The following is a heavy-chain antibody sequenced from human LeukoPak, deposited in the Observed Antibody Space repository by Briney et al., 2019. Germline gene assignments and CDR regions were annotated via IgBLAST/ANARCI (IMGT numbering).Heavy chain of an antibody. J-gene: IGHJ4*02. CDR2: IYYSGST. D-gene: IGHD3-10*01. V-gene: IGHV4-59*01. CDR3: ARGGTDGGQIDY. CDR1: IDSFTNYY. Sequence: SETLSLTCAVYIDSFTNYYWNWIRQTPGKGLEWIGYIYYSGSTNYNPSLKSRVTISVDTSKNQFSLKLSSVTAADTAVYYCARGGTDGGQIDYWGQGTLVTVSS.